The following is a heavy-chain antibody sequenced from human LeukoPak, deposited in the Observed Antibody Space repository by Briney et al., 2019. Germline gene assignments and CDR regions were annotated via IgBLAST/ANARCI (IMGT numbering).Heavy chain of an antibody. CDR1: GITVSTNH. Sequence: GGSLRLSCAVSGITVSTNHMSWVRQAPGRGLEWVSVIYNDGNTYYTDSVKGRFTISRDNSKNTVFLQMNSLRVEDTAVYYCARDREVVTAKAQMDVWGKGTTVTVSS. J-gene: IGHJ6*03. CDR3: ARDREVVTAKAQMDV. D-gene: IGHD2-21*02. V-gene: IGHV3-53*01. CDR2: IYNDGNT.